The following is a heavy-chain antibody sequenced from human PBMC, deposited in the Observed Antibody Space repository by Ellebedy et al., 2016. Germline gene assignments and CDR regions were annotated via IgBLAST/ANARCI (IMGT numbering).Heavy chain of an antibody. D-gene: IGHD3-22*01. V-gene: IGHV4-59*08. J-gene: IGHJ3*01. CDR2: IHNSESA. Sequence: SETLSLTXTVSGGSISSHYWSWIRQPPGKGLDWIGYIHNSESANYNPSLKSRVTISLDMSKNQFSLKLSSVTAADTAIYYCARQGPDGSGFAGNAFDFWGQGTMVTVSS. CDR1: GGSISSHY. CDR3: ARQGPDGSGFAGNAFDF.